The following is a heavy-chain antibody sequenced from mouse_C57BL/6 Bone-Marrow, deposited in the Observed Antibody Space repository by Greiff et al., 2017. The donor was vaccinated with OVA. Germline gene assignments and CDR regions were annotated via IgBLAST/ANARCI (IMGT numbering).Heavy chain of an antibody. J-gene: IGHJ1*03. D-gene: IGHD2-1*01. Sequence: VKLQESGPGLVAPSQSLSITCTVSGFSLTSYGVDWVRQPPGKGLEWLGVIWGGGSTNYNSALMSRLSISKVNSKSQVFLKMNSLHTEDTAMYYGAKRHEVTTGYVDVWGTGTTVTVSS. CDR1: GFSLTSYG. CDR3: AKRHEVTTGYVDV. CDR2: IWGGGST. V-gene: IGHV2-9*01.